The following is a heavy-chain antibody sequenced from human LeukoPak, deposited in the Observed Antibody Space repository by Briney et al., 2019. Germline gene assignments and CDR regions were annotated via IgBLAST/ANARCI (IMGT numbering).Heavy chain of an antibody. D-gene: IGHD4-17*01. CDR2: ISSSGSTI. CDR1: GFTFSSYE. V-gene: IGHV3-48*03. J-gene: IGHJ3*02. Sequence: GGSLRLSCAASGFTFSSYEMNWVRQAPGKGLEWVSYISSSGSTIHYADSVKGRFTISRDNAKNSLYLQMNSLRAEDTAVYYCARETATVMDAFDIWGQGTMVTVSS. CDR3: ARETATVMDAFDI.